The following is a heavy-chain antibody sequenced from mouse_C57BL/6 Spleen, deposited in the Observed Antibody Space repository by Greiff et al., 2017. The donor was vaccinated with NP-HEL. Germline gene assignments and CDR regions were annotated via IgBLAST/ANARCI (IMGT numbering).Heavy chain of an antibody. D-gene: IGHD3-2*02. V-gene: IGHV1-50*01. J-gene: IGHJ3*01. CDR1: GYTFTSYW. CDR2: IDPSDSYT. CDR3: SRERSSGYVRFAY. Sequence: QVQLKQPGAELVKPGASVKLSCKASGYTFTSYWMQWVKQRPGQGLEWIGEIDPSDSYTNYNQKFKGKATLTVDTSSSTAYMQLSSLTAEDSAVYYCSRERSSGYVRFAYWGQGTLVTVSA.